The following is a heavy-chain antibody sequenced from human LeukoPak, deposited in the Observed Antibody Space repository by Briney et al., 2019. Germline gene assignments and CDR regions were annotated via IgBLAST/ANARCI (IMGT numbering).Heavy chain of an antibody. CDR3: ATALRFLEWNR. CDR1: GFTFSSYA. J-gene: IGHJ4*02. V-gene: IGHV3-23*01. D-gene: IGHD3-3*01. CDR2: ISGSGGST. Sequence: GGSLRLSCAASGFTFSSYAMSWVRQAPGKGLEWVSAISGSGGSTYYADSVEGRFTISRDNSKNTLYLQMNSLRAEDTAVYYCATALRFLEWNRGGQGTLVTVSS.